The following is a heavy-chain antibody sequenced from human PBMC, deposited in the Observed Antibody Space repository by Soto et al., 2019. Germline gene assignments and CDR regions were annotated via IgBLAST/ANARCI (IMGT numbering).Heavy chain of an antibody. CDR2: IHSSGST. D-gene: IGHD6-19*01. CDR3: ARSMAVTHSLFDY. J-gene: IGHJ4*02. CDR1: GGSISSGDYY. V-gene: IGHV4-30-4*08. Sequence: SETLSLTCTVSGGSISSGDYYWSWIRQPPGKGLEWIGYIHSSGSTYYNPSLKSRPNMSVDTSKDQFSLKLESVTAADTAVYFCARSMAVTHSLFDYWGQGTLVTVSS.